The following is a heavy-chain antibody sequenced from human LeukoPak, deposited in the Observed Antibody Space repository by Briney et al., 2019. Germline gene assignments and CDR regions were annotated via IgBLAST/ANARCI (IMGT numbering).Heavy chain of an antibody. D-gene: IGHD3-10*01. CDR3: AKLGKTENHYGSGRFSYYYYMDV. J-gene: IGHJ6*03. Sequence: GGSLRLSCAASGFTFSSYEMNWVRQAPGKGLEWVSSISSSSSSYIYYADSVKGRFTISRDNARNSLYLQMNSLRAEDTAVYYCAKLGKTENHYGSGRFSYYYYMDVWGKGTTVTISS. CDR1: GFTFSSYE. V-gene: IGHV3-21*01. CDR2: ISSSSSSYI.